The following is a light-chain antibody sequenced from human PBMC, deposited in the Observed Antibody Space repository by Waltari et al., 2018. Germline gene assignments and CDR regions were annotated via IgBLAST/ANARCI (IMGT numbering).Light chain of an antibody. Sequence: ESVLTQSLGTLFLSPGEMATLSCRASQSLTANYLAWYHQKPGQAPRLLIYSASTRATDIPDRFSGFGSGSDFTLTISGLEPEDFGVYYCQQYGSSPSTFGQGTRLEIK. V-gene: IGKV3-20*01. CDR2: SAS. CDR1: QSLTANY. J-gene: IGKJ2*02. CDR3: QQYGSSPST.